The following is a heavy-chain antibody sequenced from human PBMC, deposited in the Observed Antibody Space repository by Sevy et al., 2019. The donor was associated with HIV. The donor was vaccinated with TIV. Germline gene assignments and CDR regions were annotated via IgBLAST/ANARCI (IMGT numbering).Heavy chain of an antibody. CDR1: GYSFTSYG. D-gene: IGHD3-3*01. J-gene: IGHJ4*02. Sequence: ASVKVSCQASGYSFTSYGITWVRQAPGQGLEWMGWISAYNGNTNYACEFQGRLTMTTDTSTSTVKMDLSSLRSDDTAVYYCAFTKGVFGVVMRAFFFDYWGQGTPVTVSS. V-gene: IGHV1-18*01. CDR3: AFTKGVFGVVMRAFFFDY. CDR2: ISAYNGNT.